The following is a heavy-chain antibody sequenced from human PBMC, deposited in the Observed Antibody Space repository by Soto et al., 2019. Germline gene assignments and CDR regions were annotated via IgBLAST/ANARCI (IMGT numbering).Heavy chain of an antibody. CDR3: ARVQQLVRESYFDY. J-gene: IGHJ4*02. V-gene: IGHV1-2*02. Sequence: ASTKVCCNASRYAFTSYYMHWVRQAPGQGLEWMGWINPNSGGTNYAQKFQGRVTMTRDTSISTAYMELSRLRSDDTAVYYCARVQQLVRESYFDYWGQGTLVPVSS. CDR2: INPNSGGT. CDR1: RYAFTSYY. D-gene: IGHD6-13*01.